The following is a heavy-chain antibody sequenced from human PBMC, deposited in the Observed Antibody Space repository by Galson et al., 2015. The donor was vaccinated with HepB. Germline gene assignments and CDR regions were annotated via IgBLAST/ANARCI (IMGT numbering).Heavy chain of an antibody. CDR1: SFTFSDYY. V-gene: IGHV3-11*01. CDR3: ARDRGEYDFWSGYYTNFDY. CDR2: ISSSGTTI. J-gene: IGHJ4*02. D-gene: IGHD3-3*01. Sequence: SLRLSCAASSFTFSDYYMSWLRQAPGKGLEWVSYISSSGTTIYYADSVKGRFTISRDNAKNSLYLQTNSLRAGDTAVYYCARDRGEYDFWSGYYTNFDYWGQGTLVTVSS.